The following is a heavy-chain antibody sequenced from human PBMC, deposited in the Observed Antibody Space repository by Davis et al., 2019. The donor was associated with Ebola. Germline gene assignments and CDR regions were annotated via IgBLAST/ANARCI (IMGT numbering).Heavy chain of an antibody. D-gene: IGHD2-2*01. CDR2: IYHSGST. CDR1: GGSISSGGYS. CDR3: AVPAARHADYYYMDV. J-gene: IGHJ6*03. V-gene: IGHV4-30-2*01. Sequence: PSETLSLTCAVSGGSISSGGYSWSWIRQPPGKGLEWIGYIYHSGSTYYNPSLKSRVTISVDRSKNQFSLKLSSVTAADTAVYYCAVPAARHADYYYMDVWGKGTTVTVSS.